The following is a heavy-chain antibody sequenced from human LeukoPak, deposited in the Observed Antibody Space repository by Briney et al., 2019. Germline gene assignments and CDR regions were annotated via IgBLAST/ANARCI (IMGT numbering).Heavy chain of an antibody. J-gene: IGHJ4*02. CDR1: GFTFSSYG. Sequence: GRSLRLSCAASGFTFSSYGMHWVRQAPGKGLEWVAVIWYDGSNKYYADSVKGRFTISRDNSKNTLYLQMNSLRAEDTAVYYCAKRYHESYFDYWGQGTLVTVSS. D-gene: IGHD2-15*01. V-gene: IGHV3-33*06. CDR3: AKRYHESYFDY. CDR2: IWYDGSNK.